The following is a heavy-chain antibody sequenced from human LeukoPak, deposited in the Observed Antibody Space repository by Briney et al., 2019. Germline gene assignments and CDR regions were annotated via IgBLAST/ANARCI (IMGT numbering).Heavy chain of an antibody. CDR3: ARAPMSSSSGTIGYYMDV. Sequence: GGSLRLSCAASGFSFSSYWMNWVRQTPGKGLVWVAHINTDGRTTTYADSVKGRFTISRDNSNNTLFLEVSSLRTEDTAVYYCARAPMSSSSGTIGYYMDVWGKGTTVTVSS. J-gene: IGHJ6*03. V-gene: IGHV3-74*03. CDR2: INTDGRTT. D-gene: IGHD6-6*01. CDR1: GFSFSSYW.